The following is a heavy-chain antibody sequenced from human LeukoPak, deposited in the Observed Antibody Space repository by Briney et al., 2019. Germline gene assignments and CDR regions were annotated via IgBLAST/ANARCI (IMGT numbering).Heavy chain of an antibody. D-gene: IGHD5-24*01. V-gene: IGHV1-69*05. CDR3: ARGRRDGYNGDLDFDY. CDR2: IIPIFGTA. Sequence: GASVKVSCKTSESIFTDCFLHWVRQAPGQGPEWVGGIIPIFGTANYAQKFQGRVTITTDESTSTAYMELSSLRSEDTAVYYCARGRRDGYNGDLDFDYWGQGTLVTVSS. J-gene: IGHJ4*02. CDR1: ESIFTDCF.